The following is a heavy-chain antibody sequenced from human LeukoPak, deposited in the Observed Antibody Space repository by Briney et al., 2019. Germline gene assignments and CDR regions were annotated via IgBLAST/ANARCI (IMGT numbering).Heavy chain of an antibody. CDR2: ISGSGGST. D-gene: IGHD3-22*01. Sequence: PGGSLRLSCAASGFTFSNYAMSWVRQAPGKGLEWVSAISGSGGSTYYVDSLEGRFSISRDNSKNTLSLQMNSLRAEDTAVYFCAKGRSPYYSDTTGYNIDWGQATLVTVSP. CDR3: AKGRSPYYSDTTGYNID. J-gene: IGHJ4*02. V-gene: IGHV3-23*01. CDR1: GFTFSNYA.